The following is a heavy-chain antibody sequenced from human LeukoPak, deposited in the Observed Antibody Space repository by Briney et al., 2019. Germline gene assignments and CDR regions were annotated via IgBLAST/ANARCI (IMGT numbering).Heavy chain of an antibody. D-gene: IGHD3-22*01. CDR1: GFTFSDYW. J-gene: IGHJ3*02. CDR2: INTDRRST. V-gene: IGHV3-74*01. Sequence: PGGSLRLSCAASGFTFSDYWMHWVRQAPGKGLMWVSRINTDRRSTSYVDSVKGRFTISRDNSKNTLYLQMNSLRAEDTAVYYCARDRLNYYDSRTDAFDIWGQGTMVTVSS. CDR3: ARDRLNYYDSRTDAFDI.